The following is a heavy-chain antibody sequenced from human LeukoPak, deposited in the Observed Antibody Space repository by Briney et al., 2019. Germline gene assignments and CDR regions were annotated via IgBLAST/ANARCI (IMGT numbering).Heavy chain of an antibody. Sequence: GGSLRLSCAASGFTFSSYWMSWVRQAPGKGLEWVANIKQDGSEKYYVDSVKGRFTISRDNAKNSLYLQMNSLRAEDTALYYCAKDIRDSIAVAGTGYFDYWGQGTLVTVSS. CDR1: GFTFSSYW. CDR3: AKDIRDSIAVAGTGYFDY. J-gene: IGHJ4*02. V-gene: IGHV3-7*03. D-gene: IGHD6-19*01. CDR2: IKQDGSEK.